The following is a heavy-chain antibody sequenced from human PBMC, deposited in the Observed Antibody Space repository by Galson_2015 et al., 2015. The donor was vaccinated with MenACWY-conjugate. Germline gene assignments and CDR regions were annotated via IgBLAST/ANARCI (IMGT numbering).Heavy chain of an antibody. Sequence: SLRLSCAASGITFSSNAMNWVRQAPGKGLEWVSGIGTGGGTYYADSVKGRFTISRDNSKNMVYLQMNSLRDEDTAIYYCAKFKYSTSWSNTHGLDVWGQGTTVTVSS. D-gene: IGHD2-2*01. CDR3: AKFKYSTSWSNTHGLDV. CDR2: IGTGGGT. J-gene: IGHJ6*02. V-gene: IGHV3-23*01. CDR1: GITFSSNA.